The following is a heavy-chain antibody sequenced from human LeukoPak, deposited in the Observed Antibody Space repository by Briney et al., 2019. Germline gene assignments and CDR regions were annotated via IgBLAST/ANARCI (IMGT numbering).Heavy chain of an antibody. CDR2: IYYSGST. J-gene: IGHJ4*02. D-gene: IGHD5-24*01. Sequence: SETLSLTCTVSGGSISSGSYYWSWIRQPAGKGLEWIGSIYYSGSTYYNPSLKSRVTISVDTSKNQFSLKLSSVTAADTAVYYCARGPADYNKLKPGDRDGYNYKSKRTPFDYWGQGTLVTVSS. CDR3: ARGPADYNKLKPGDRDGYNYKSKRTPFDY. V-gene: IGHV4-39*01. CDR1: GGSISSGSYY.